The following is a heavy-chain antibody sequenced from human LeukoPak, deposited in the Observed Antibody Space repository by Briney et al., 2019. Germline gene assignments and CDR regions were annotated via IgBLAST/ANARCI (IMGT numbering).Heavy chain of an antibody. Sequence: GGSLRLSCAASGFTFSSYEMNWVRQAPGKGLEWVSYISSSGSTIYYADSVKGRFTISRDNAKNSLYLQMNSLRAEDTAVYYCAKDLGFRIAAAGIDYWGQGTLVTVSS. CDR2: ISSSGSTI. CDR3: AKDLGFRIAAAGIDY. D-gene: IGHD6-13*01. J-gene: IGHJ4*02. CDR1: GFTFSSYE. V-gene: IGHV3-48*03.